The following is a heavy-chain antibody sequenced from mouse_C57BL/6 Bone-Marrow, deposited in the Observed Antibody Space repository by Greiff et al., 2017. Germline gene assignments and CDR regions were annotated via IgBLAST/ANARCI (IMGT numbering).Heavy chain of an antibody. Sequence: VQLQQSGPVLVKPGASVKMSCKASGYTFTDYYMNWVKQSHGKSLEWIGVINPYNGGTSYNQKFKGKATLTVDKSSSTAYMELNSLTSEDSAVYYCARWGQLRPPMDYWGQGTSVTVSS. CDR3: ARWGQLRPPMDY. CDR2: INPYNGGT. CDR1: GYTFTDYY. D-gene: IGHD3-2*02. V-gene: IGHV1-19*01. J-gene: IGHJ4*01.